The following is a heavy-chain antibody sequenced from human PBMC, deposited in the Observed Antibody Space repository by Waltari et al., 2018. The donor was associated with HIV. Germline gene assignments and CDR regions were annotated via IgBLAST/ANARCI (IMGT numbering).Heavy chain of an antibody. V-gene: IGHV4-34*02. CDR1: GESFTGNY. D-gene: IGHD3-22*01. CDR2: INHSGST. Sequence: QVQLKQWGAGLLKPSETLSLTCAEYGESFTGNYWTWIRQPPGKGLEWIGEINHSGSTIYSPSLKSRVTISLDTSKNQFSLELNSVTAADTAVYYCARGPGNDSSGRYRSAKYFDHWGQGIRVTVSS. J-gene: IGHJ4*02. CDR3: ARGPGNDSSGRYRSAKYFDH.